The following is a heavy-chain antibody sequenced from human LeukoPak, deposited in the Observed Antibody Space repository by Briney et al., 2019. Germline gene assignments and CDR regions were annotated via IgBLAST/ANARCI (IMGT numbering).Heavy chain of an antibody. V-gene: IGHV4-34*01. J-gene: IGHJ6*02. D-gene: IGHD1/OR15-1a*01. CDR1: GGSFSGYY. Sequence: PSETLSLTCAVYGGSFSGYYWSWIRQPPGKGLEWLGEINHSGSTNYNPSLKSRVTISVDTSKNQFSLKLSSVTAADTAVYYCARDEQRGYYYGMDVWGQGTTVTVSS. CDR3: ARDEQRGYYYGMDV. CDR2: INHSGST.